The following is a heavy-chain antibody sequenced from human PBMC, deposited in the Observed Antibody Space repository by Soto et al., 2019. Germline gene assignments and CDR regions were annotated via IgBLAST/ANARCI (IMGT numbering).Heavy chain of an antibody. CDR1: SFTSYW. J-gene: IGHJ6*02. CDR3: ARDLNDYYYYGMDV. CDR2: IDPSDSYT. Sequence: SFTSYWISWVRQMPGKGLEWMGRIDPSDSYTNYSPSFQGHVTISADKSISTAYLQWSSLKASDTAMYYCARDLNDYYYYGMDVWGQGTTVTVSS. V-gene: IGHV5-10-1*01.